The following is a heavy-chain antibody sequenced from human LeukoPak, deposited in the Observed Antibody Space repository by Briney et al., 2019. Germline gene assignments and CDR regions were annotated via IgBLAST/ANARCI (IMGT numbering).Heavy chain of an antibody. D-gene: IGHD3/OR15-3a*01. CDR3: ARQTGSGLFILP. Sequence: SETLSLTCTVSGGSISSYYWSWIRQPPGKGLEWIGSIYYSGNTYYNASLKSRVTISVDTSKNQFSLKLNSVTATDTAIYYCARQTGSGLFILPGGQGTLVTVSS. J-gene: IGHJ4*02. CDR2: IYYSGNT. CDR1: GGSISSYY. V-gene: IGHV4-59*05.